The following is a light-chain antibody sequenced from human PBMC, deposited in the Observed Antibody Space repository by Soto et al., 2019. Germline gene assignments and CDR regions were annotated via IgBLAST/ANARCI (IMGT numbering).Light chain of an antibody. CDR3: PLLDSYPIT. V-gene: IGKV1-9*01. CDR2: AAS. J-gene: IGKJ5*01. CDR1: QGICNY. Sequence: IELTQPPSSRSGSVGERVTITFRASQGICNYLAWYQQKPGNDPNLLIYAASTLQSGVPSRFSGSGSGTDFTLTISSLQPEDFATYYCPLLDSYPITLDQGAR.